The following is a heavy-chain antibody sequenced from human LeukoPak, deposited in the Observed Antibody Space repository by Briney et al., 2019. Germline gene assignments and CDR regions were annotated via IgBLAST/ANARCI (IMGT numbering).Heavy chain of an antibody. CDR1: GFTFSHYG. CDR3: AKSGYNWNYWFDY. J-gene: IGHJ4*02. V-gene: IGHV3-33*06. D-gene: IGHD1-7*01. CDR2: IWSDGTEK. Sequence: GGSLRLSCATSGFTFSHYGMHWVRQAPGKGLEWVAVIWSDGTEKYYGDSVKGRFTISRDNSKKTVYLQVNSLRVEDTAVYYCAKSGYNWNYWFDYWGQGTLVTVSS.